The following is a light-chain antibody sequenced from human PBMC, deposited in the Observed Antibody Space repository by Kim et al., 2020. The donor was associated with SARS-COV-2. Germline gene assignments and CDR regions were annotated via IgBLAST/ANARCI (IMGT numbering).Light chain of an antibody. V-gene: IGLV3-1*01. J-gene: IGLJ2*01. CDR2: QNT. CDR3: QAWDSSFVI. Sequence: VSPGQTPSITVAGDELGNQYASWYQQKPGQSPVLVIYQNTKRPSGIPERFSGSNSGNTATLTISGTQAMDEADYYCQAWDSSFVIFGGGTKLTVL. CDR1: ELGNQY.